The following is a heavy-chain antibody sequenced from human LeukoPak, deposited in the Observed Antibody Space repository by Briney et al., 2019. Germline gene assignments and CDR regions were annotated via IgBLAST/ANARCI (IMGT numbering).Heavy chain of an antibody. CDR1: GFTFSTYS. J-gene: IGHJ4*02. V-gene: IGHV3-21*05. Sequence: GGSLRLSCAASGFTFSTYSMNWVRQAPGKGLEWVSYISSSSTNIYYADSVKGRFTISRDNAKNSLYLQMSSLRAEDTAVYYCARGGYSYGYDYWGQGTLVTVSS. CDR2: ISSSSTNI. D-gene: IGHD5-18*01. CDR3: ARGGYSYGYDY.